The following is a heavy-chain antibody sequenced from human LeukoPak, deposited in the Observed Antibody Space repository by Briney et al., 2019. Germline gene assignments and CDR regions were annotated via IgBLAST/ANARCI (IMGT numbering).Heavy chain of an antibody. CDR1: GGSMSSYY. J-gene: IGHJ4*02. CDR3: ARDPAVTRFDY. V-gene: IGHV4-59*01. D-gene: IGHD2-2*01. Sequence: PSETLSLTCTVSGGSMSSYYWSWVRQPPGKGLEWIGYIYYSGNTNYNPSLKSRVTISVDTSKNQFSLKLSSVTAADTAVYYRARDPAVTRFDYWGQGTLVTVSS. CDR2: IYYSGNT.